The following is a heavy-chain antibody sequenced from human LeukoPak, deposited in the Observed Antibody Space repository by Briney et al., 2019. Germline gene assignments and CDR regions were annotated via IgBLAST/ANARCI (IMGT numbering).Heavy chain of an antibody. V-gene: IGHV1-8*01. CDR1: GYTFTSYD. Sequence: ASVKVSCKASGYTFTSYDINWVRQATGQGLEWMGWMNPNSGNTGYAQKFQDRVTMTTDTSTSTAYMELRSLRSDDTAVYYCARDRYGVRSGSCDYWGQGTLVTVSS. CDR3: ARDRYGVRSGSCDY. J-gene: IGHJ4*02. CDR2: MNPNSGNT. D-gene: IGHD1-26*01.